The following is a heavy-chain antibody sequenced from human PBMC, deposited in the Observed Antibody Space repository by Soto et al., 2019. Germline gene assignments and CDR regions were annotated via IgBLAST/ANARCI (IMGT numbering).Heavy chain of an antibody. CDR2: IIPIFGTA. D-gene: IGHD6-6*01. CDR3: ASVGEYSSTSYYYGMDV. J-gene: IGHJ6*02. V-gene: IGHV1-69*13. Sequence: ASVKVSCKASGGTFSSYAISWVRQAPGQGLEWMGGIIPIFGTANYAQKFQGRVTITADESTSTAYMELSSLRSEDTAVYYCASVGEYSSTSYYYGMDVWGQGTTVTVSS. CDR1: GGTFSSYA.